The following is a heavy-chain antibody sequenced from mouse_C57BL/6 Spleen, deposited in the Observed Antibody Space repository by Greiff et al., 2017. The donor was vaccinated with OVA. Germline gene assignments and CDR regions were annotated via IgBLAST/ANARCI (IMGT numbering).Heavy chain of an antibody. J-gene: IGHJ2*01. CDR1: GFTFSDYY. V-gene: IGHV5-16*01. CDR3: ARDRGYGPFDY. CDR2: INYDGSST. Sequence: GHLVESEGGLVQPGSSMKLSCTASGFTFSDYYMAWVRQVPEKGLEWVANINYDGSSTYYLDSLKSRFIISRDNAKNILYLQMSSLKSEDTATYYCARDRGYGPFDYWGQGTTLTVSS. D-gene: IGHD1-2*01.